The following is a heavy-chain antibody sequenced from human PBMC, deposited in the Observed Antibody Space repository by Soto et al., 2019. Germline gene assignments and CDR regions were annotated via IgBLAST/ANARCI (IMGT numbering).Heavy chain of an antibody. D-gene: IGHD2-21*02. V-gene: IGHV3-21*01. CDR1: GFTFSSYS. Sequence: GGSLRLSCAASGFTFSSYSMHWVRQAPGKGLEWVSSIGTRSDIYYADSVKGRFTISRDNAKNSLSLQMNSMTAEDTAVYYCAREETAWPLAYGLDVWGQGTTVTVS. CDR3: AREETAWPLAYGLDV. J-gene: IGHJ6*02. CDR2: IGTRSDI.